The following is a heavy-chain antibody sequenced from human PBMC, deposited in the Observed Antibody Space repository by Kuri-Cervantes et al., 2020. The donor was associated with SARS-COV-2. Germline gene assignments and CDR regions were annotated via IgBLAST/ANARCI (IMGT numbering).Heavy chain of an antibody. J-gene: IGHJ4*02. D-gene: IGHD3-16*01. CDR3: ARGEGVGGLTVMFRWRGAGPLDF. CDR2: IHHSGSS. V-gene: IGHV4-59*01. CDR1: GASINNYY. Sequence: SETLSLTCTVFGASINNYYWSWIRQPPGKGLEWIAYIHHSGSSNYNSSLKSRVTMSVDTSKSQLSLKLNSVTAADTAVYYCARGEGVGGLTVMFRWRGAGPLDFWGQGTLVTVSS.